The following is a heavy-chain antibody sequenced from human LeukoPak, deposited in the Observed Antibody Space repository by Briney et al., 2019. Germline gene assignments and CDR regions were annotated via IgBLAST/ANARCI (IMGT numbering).Heavy chain of an antibody. CDR2: INPSGGST. CDR3: ARDLFGGGF. V-gene: IGHV1-46*01. D-gene: IGHD3-16*01. Sequence: ASVTVSYKASGYTFTSFYMHWVRQAPGQGLEWMGIINPSGGSTSYAQKFVGRVTMTRDVSTATVYMEFSSLRSEDTAVYYCARDLFGGGFWGQGTLVTVSS. CDR1: GYTFTSFY. J-gene: IGHJ4*02.